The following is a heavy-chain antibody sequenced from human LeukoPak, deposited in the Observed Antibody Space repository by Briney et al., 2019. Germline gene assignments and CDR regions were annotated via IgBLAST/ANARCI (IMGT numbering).Heavy chain of an antibody. Sequence: ASVKVSCKASGYTFTSYGISWVRQAPGQGLEWMGWISAYNGSTNYAQKLQGRVTMTTDTSTSTAYMGLRSLRSDDTAVYYCARDQYYYDSSGYHDAFDIWGQGTMVTVSS. D-gene: IGHD3-22*01. CDR3: ARDQYYYDSSGYHDAFDI. CDR2: ISAYNGST. CDR1: GYTFTSYG. V-gene: IGHV1-18*01. J-gene: IGHJ3*02.